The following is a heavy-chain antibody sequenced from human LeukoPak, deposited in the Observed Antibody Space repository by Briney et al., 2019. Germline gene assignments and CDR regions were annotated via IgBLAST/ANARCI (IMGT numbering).Heavy chain of an antibody. CDR1: GGSFSGFS. Sequence: PSETLSLTCDVSGGSFSGFSWNWIRQPPGKGLEWLGEINQSRSTKYNPSLKSRVTISIDTSKSQFSLKMNSMTAADTAVYYCARCDSGGWFFDSWGQGALVTVSS. CDR3: ARCDSGGWFFDS. CDR2: INQSRST. J-gene: IGHJ5*01. V-gene: IGHV4-34*01. D-gene: IGHD6-19*01.